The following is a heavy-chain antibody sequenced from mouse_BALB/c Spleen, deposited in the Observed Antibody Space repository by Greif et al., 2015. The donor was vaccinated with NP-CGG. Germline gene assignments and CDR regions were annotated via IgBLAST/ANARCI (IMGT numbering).Heavy chain of an antibody. V-gene: IGHV14-3*02. CDR2: IDPANGNT. CDR1: GFNIKDTY. D-gene: IGHD1-1*01. CDR3: AREKGDYYEVLYYAMDY. Sequence: VQLQQSGAELVKPGASVKLSCTASGFNIKDTYMHWVKQRPEQGLEWIGRIDPANGNTKYDPKFQGKATITADTSSNTAYLQLSSLTSEDTAVYYCAREKGDYYEVLYYAMDYWGQGTSVTVSS. J-gene: IGHJ4*01.